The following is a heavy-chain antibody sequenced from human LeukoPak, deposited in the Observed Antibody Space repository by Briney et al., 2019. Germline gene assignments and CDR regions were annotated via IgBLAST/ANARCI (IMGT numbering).Heavy chain of an antibody. D-gene: IGHD3-22*01. CDR1: GYTFTSYG. Sequence: ASVKVSCKASGYTFTSYGISWVRQAPGQGLEWMGWINPNSGGTNYAQKFQGRVTMTRDTSISTAYMELSRLRSDDTAVYYCARERVASGYYLFDYWGQGTLVTVSS. J-gene: IGHJ4*02. V-gene: IGHV1-2*02. CDR2: INPNSGGT. CDR3: ARERVASGYYLFDY.